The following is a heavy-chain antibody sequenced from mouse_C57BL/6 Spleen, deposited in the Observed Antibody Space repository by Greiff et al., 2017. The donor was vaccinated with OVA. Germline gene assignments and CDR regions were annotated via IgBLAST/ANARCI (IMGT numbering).Heavy chain of an antibody. J-gene: IGHJ1*03. V-gene: IGHV2-2*01. D-gene: IGHD2-2*01. CDR2: IWSGGST. Sequence: QVHVKQSGPGLVQPSQSLSITCTVSGFSLTSYGVHWVRQSPGKGLEWLGVIWSGGSTDYNAAFISRLSISKDNSKSQVFLKMNSLQADDTAIYYCARKTGYLWYFDVWGTGTTVTVSS. CDR3: ARKTGYLWYFDV. CDR1: GFSLTSYG.